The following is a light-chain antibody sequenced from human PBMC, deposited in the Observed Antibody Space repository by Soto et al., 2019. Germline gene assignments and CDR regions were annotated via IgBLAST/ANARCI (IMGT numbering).Light chain of an antibody. CDR2: EGT. J-gene: IGLJ1*01. CDR1: SSDIGSYNL. Sequence: QSVLTQPASGSGSPGQSITISCTGTSSDIGSYNLVSWYQQHPVKAPKLMIYEGTKRPSGVSDRFSGSRSGNTASLTISGLQAEDEADYYCCSYPSSTTAVVGTGTKVTVL. V-gene: IGLV2-23*01. CDR3: CSYPSSTTAV.